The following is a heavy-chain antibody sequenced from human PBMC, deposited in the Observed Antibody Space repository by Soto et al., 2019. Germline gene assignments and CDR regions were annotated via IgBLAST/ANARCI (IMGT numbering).Heavy chain of an antibody. D-gene: IGHD3-10*01. V-gene: IGHV1-46*01. Sequence: ASVKVSCKASGYTFTSYYMHWARQAPGQGLEWMGIINPSGGSTSYAQKFQGRVTMTRDTSTSTVYMELSSLRSEDTAVYYCARATYGSGIDYYYGMDVWGQGTTVTVSS. J-gene: IGHJ6*02. CDR3: ARATYGSGIDYYYGMDV. CDR1: GYTFTSYY. CDR2: INPSGGST.